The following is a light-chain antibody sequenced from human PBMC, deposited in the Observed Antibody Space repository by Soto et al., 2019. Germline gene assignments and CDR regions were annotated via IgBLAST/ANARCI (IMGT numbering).Light chain of an antibody. CDR2: KVS. CDR1: QSLVHSDGNTY. CDR3: MQSTHWPPLT. Sequence: DVVMTQSPLSLPVTLGQPASISCRSSQSLVHSDGNTYLNWFQQRPGQSPRRLMYKVSYRDSGVPDRFSGSGSGSDFTLKISRVEAEDVGIVYRMQSTHWPPLTFGGGTKVEIK. V-gene: IGKV2-30*02. J-gene: IGKJ4*01.